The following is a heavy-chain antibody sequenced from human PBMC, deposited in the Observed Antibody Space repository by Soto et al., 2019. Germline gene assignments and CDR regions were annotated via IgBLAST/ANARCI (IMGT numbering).Heavy chain of an antibody. J-gene: IGHJ4*02. CDR2: ISGSGGST. CDR3: AKDKEGHRVPYFDY. Sequence: GGSLILSCAASGFTFSSYAMSWVRQAPGKGLEWVSAISGSGGSTYYADSVKGRFTISRDNSKNTLYLQMNSLRAEDTAVYYCAKDKEGHRVPYFDYWGQGTLVTVSS. CDR1: GFTFSSYA. D-gene: IGHD3-10*01. V-gene: IGHV3-23*01.